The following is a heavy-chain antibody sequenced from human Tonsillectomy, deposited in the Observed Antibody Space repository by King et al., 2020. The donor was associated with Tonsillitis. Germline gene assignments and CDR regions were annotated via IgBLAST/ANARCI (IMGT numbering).Heavy chain of an antibody. Sequence: TLKESGPVLVKPTETLTLTCTVSGFSPSNARMGVSWIRQPPGKALEWLAHIFSNDDKSYSTPLKSRLTISKDTSKSQVVLSMTNMDPVDTATYYCARYYYDSSGYYNGYFDYWGQGTLVTVSS. CDR1: GFSPSNARMG. D-gene: IGHD3-22*01. V-gene: IGHV2-26*01. CDR3: ARYYYDSSGYYNGYFDY. CDR2: IFSNDDK. J-gene: IGHJ4*02.